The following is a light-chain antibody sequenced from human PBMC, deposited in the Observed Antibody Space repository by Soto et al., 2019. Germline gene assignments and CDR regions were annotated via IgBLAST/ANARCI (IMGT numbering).Light chain of an antibody. CDR1: KSISSN. J-gene: IGKJ5*01. CDR3: QQYSKWPIT. Sequence: EIVMTHCPATLSVSPGERATLSCRAGKSISSNLAWYQLKPGQAPRLLIYGASTRATGIPARFSGSGSGTEFTLTISSLQSEDFAVYYCQQYSKWPITFGQGTRLEI. V-gene: IGKV3-15*01. CDR2: GAS.